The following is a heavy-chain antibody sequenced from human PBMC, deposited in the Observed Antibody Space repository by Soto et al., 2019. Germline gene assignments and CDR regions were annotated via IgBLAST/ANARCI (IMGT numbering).Heavy chain of an antibody. J-gene: IGHJ6*02. V-gene: IGHV4-39*01. CDR3: ANRGPNYYYYYGMDV. CDR1: GGSISSSSYY. CDR2: IYYSGST. D-gene: IGHD5-12*01. Sequence: SETLSLTCTVSGGSISSSSYYWGWLRQPPGKGLEWIGSIYYSGSTYYNPSLKSRVTISVDTSKNQFSLKLSSVTAAYTAVYYCANRGPNYYYYYGMDVWGQGTTVTVSS.